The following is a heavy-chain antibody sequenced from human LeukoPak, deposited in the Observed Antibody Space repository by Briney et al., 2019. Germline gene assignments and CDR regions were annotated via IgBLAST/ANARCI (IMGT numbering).Heavy chain of an antibody. Sequence: SETPSLTCAVYGGSFSGYYWSWIRQPPGKGLEWIGEINHSGSTNYNPSLKSRVTISVDTSKNQFSLKLSSVTAADTAVYYCARGPPRNWFDPWGQGTLVTVSS. V-gene: IGHV4-34*01. J-gene: IGHJ5*02. CDR1: GGSFSGYY. CDR2: INHSGST. CDR3: ARGPPRNWFDP.